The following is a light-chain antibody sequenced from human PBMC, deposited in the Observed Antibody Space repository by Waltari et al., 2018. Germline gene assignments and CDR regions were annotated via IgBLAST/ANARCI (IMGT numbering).Light chain of an antibody. Sequence: DIVMTQSPDSLAVSLGERATINCKSSQSVLHSVNNKNYLDLYQQTPGQPPKLLILLASTRASGVPDRISGSGYRTDFTLTISSLQPEDVAVYFCQQYYSSSSITFGQGTRLEIK. V-gene: IGKV4-1*01. J-gene: IGKJ5*01. CDR2: LAS. CDR3: QQYYSSSSIT. CDR1: QSVLHSVNNKNY.